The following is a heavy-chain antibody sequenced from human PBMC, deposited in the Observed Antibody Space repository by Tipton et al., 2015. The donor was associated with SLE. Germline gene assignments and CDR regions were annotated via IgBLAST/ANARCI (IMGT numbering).Heavy chain of an antibody. CDR3: ARGGAYDFWSGYQAYPDY. J-gene: IGHJ4*02. CDR1: GGPIINTNYY. CDR2: VLYSGTT. D-gene: IGHD3-3*01. Sequence: TLSLTCTVSGGPIINTNYYWDWIRQSPGKGLEWIGHVLYSGTTNYNPSLKSRVTISVDTSKSQFSLRLNSVTAADTAVYYCARGGAYDFWSGYQAYPDYWGQGTLVTVSS. V-gene: IGHV4-39*01.